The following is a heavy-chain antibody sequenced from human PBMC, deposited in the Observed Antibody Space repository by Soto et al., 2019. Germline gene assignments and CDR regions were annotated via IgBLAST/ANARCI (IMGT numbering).Heavy chain of an antibody. Sequence: QVQLVESGGGVVQPGRSLRLSCAASGFTFSSYGMHWVRQAPGKGLEWVAVISYDGSNKYYADSVKGRFTISRDNSKNTLYLQMNSLRAEDTAVYYCAKDPGWFGESYYFDYWGQGTLDTVSS. CDR1: GFTFSSYG. J-gene: IGHJ4*02. CDR3: AKDPGWFGESYYFDY. D-gene: IGHD3-10*01. V-gene: IGHV3-30*18. CDR2: ISYDGSNK.